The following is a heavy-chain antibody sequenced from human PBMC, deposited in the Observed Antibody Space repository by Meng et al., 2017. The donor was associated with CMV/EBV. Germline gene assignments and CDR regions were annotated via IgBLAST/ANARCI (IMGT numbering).Heavy chain of an antibody. V-gene: IGHV1-69*13. CDR3: ARVGISSSWYEPGTGWFDP. CDR1: GVTFSSCT. J-gene: IGHJ5*02. CDR2: ITPIFGVA. D-gene: IGHD6-13*01. Sequence: SVKVSCKASGVTFSSCTLSWVRQAPGQGLEWMGGITPIFGVAQYAQNFQGRVTITADEYTNTAYMELSSLRSEDTAVYYCARVGISSSWYEPGTGWFDPWGQGTLVTVSS.